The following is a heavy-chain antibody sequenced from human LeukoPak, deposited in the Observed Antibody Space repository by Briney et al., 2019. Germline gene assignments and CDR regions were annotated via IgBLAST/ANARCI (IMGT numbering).Heavy chain of an antibody. D-gene: IGHD1-14*01. CDR1: GGSVSSGSYY. V-gene: IGHV4-31*03. J-gene: IGHJ4*02. Sequence: SETLSLTCTVSGGSVSSGSYYWSWIRQHPGKGLEWIGYIYYSGSTYYNPSLKSRVTISVDTSKNQFSLKLSSVTAADTAVYYCARAGIRKALDYWGQGTLVTVSS. CDR2: IYYSGST. CDR3: ARAGIRKALDY.